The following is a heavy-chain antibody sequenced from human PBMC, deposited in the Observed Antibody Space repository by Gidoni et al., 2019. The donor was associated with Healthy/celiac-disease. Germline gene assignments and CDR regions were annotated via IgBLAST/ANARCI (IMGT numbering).Heavy chain of an antibody. J-gene: IGHJ6*02. CDR2: ISYDGSNK. CDR3: ARVDSDYYYYGMDV. Sequence: QVQLVESGGGVVQPGRSLRLSCAASGFTFSSYAMHWVRQAPGTGLEWVAVISYDGSNKYYADSVKGRFTISRDNSKNTLYLQMNSLRAEDTAVYYCARVDSDYYYYGMDVWGQGTTVTVSS. D-gene: IGHD2-2*03. V-gene: IGHV3-30-3*01. CDR1: GFTFSSYA.